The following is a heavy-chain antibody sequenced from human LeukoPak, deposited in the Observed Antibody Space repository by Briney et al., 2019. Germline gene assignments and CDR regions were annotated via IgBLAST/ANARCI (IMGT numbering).Heavy chain of an antibody. CDR1: GGTFSNYA. J-gene: IGHJ4*02. CDR2: IIPIFGTA. D-gene: IGHD3-22*01. V-gene: IGHV1-69*05. Sequence: SVKVSCKASGGTFSNYAISWVRQAPGQGLEGMGGIIPIFGTANYAQKFQGRVTMTRDMSTSTVYMELSSLRSEDTAVYYCARAEGDYYDSSGYYLWGQGTLVTVSS. CDR3: ARAEGDYYDSSGYYL.